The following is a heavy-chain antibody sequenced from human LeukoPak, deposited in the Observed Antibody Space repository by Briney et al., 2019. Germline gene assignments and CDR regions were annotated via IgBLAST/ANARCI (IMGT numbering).Heavy chain of an antibody. D-gene: IGHD2-8*02. V-gene: IGHV3-7*01. Sequence: PGGSLRLSCGTSGFTFSRHWMSWVRQAPGKGPEWVANIKQDGSERYYVHSVKGRFTISRDNAKNSLYLQMNSLRAEDTAVYYCARDGGHSTVLDYWGQGILVTVSS. J-gene: IGHJ4*02. CDR2: IKQDGSER. CDR3: ARDGGHSTVLDY. CDR1: GFTFSRHW.